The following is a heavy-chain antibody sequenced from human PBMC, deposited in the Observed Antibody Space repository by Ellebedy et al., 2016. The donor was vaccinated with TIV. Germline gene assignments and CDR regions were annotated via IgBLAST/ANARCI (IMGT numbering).Heavy chain of an antibody. D-gene: IGHD4-17*01. Sequence: GESLKISCKGSGYSFTSYWIGWVRQMPGKGLEWMGVIDPAGSDTRYIPSFQGQVTISADKSITTAYLQWSSLKASDTAMYYCARLGGDYAGSDYWGQGTLVTVSS. CDR3: ARLGGDYAGSDY. V-gene: IGHV5-51*01. CDR2: IDPAGSDT. J-gene: IGHJ4*02. CDR1: GYSFTSYW.